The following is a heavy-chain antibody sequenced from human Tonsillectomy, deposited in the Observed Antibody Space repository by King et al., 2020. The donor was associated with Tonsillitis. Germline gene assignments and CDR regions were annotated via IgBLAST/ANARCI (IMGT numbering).Heavy chain of an antibody. CDR2: ISGDGGST. V-gene: IGHV3-43*02. CDR3: AKDISPLLRGDCSGGSCYHDAFDI. J-gene: IGHJ3*02. D-gene: IGHD2-15*01. CDR1: GFTFDAYA. Sequence: VQLVESGGGVVQPGGSLRLSCAASGFTFDAYAMHWVRQAPGKGLEWVSLISGDGGSTYYADSVKGRFTISRDNSKNSLYLQMNSLGTEDTALYYCAKDISPLLRGDCSGGSCYHDAFDIWGLGTMVTVSS.